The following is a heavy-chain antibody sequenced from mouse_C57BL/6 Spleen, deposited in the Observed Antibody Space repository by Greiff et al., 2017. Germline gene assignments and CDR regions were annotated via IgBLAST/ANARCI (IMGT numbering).Heavy chain of an antibody. CDR3: ANYYGSSRFAY. V-gene: IGHV1-64*01. Sequence: QVQLQQPGAELVKPGASVKLSCKASGYTFTSYWMHWVKQRPGQGLEWIGMIHPNSGSNNYNEKFKSKATLTVDKSSSTAYMQLSSLTSEDSAVYYCANYYGSSRFAYWGQGTLVTVSA. CDR1: GYTFTSYW. J-gene: IGHJ3*01. CDR2: IHPNSGSN. D-gene: IGHD1-1*01.